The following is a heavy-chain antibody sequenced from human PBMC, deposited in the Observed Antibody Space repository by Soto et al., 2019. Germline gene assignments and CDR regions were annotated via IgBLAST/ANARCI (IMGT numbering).Heavy chain of an antibody. CDR3: ARQTYVVAGTVFDY. D-gene: IGHD6-19*01. J-gene: IGHJ4*02. CDR2: IYHSGST. V-gene: IGHV4-4*02. Sequence: SETLSLTCAVSGGSISSSNWWSWVRQPPGKGLEWIGEIYHSGSTNYNPSLKSRVTISVDTSKNQFSLKLSSVTAADTAVYYCARQTYVVAGTVFDYWGQGTLVTVSS. CDR1: GGSISSSNW.